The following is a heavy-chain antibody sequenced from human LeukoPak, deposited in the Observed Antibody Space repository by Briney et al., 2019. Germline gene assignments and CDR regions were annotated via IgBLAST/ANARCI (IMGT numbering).Heavy chain of an antibody. CDR3: ARGHREYSNYPLNYYYYMDA. J-gene: IGHJ6*03. Sequence: ASVKVSCKASGYTFTSYDINWVRQATGQGLEWMGWMNPNSGNTGYAQRFQGRVTITRNTSISTAYMELSSLRSEDTAVYYCARGHREYSNYPLNYYYYMDAWGKGTTVTVSS. CDR1: GYTFTSYD. D-gene: IGHD1-7*01. CDR2: MNPNSGNT. V-gene: IGHV1-8*03.